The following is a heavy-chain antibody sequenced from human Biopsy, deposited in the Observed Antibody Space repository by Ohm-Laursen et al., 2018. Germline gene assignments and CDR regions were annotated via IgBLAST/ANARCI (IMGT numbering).Heavy chain of an antibody. CDR3: ARDTLMALHLVPGENWFDP. CDR2: IIPMLGTV. V-gene: IGHV1-69*10. CDR1: GGTFQKYG. J-gene: IGHJ5*02. D-gene: IGHD3-10*01. Sequence: ASVKVSCKASGGTFQKYGVTWVRQAPGQGLEWMGGIIPMLGTVQYARKLRGRVTITADKPTSTAYMELTSLTSDDTAVYYCARDTLMALHLVPGENWFDPWGQGTLVTVSS.